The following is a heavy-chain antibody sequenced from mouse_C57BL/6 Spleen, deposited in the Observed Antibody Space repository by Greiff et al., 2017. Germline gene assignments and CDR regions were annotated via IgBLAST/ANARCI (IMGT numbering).Heavy chain of an antibody. CDR2: IYPGDGDT. CDR3: AREAPYYFDY. D-gene: IGHD3-2*02. Sequence: VQVVESGAELVKPGASVKISCKASGYAFSSYWMNWVKQRPGKGLEWIGQIYPGDGDTNYNGKFKGKATLTADKSSSTAYMQLSSLTSEDSAVYFCAREAPYYFDYWGQGTTLTVSS. V-gene: IGHV1-80*01. CDR1: GYAFSSYW. J-gene: IGHJ2*01.